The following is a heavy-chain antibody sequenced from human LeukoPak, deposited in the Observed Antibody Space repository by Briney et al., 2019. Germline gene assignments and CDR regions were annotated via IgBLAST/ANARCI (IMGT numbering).Heavy chain of an antibody. D-gene: IGHD1-26*01. CDR1: GFTFGDYT. J-gene: IGHJ4*02. V-gene: IGHV3-49*03. Sequence: GGSLRLSCTASGFTFGDYTMNWFRQAPGKGLEGVGFIRSKDYGGTTEYAASVKDRFSISRDDSKCIAYLQMNSLKTEDTAVYYCTREWELPGSDFDYWGQGTLVTVSS. CDR3: TREWELPGSDFDY. CDR2: IRSKDYGGTT.